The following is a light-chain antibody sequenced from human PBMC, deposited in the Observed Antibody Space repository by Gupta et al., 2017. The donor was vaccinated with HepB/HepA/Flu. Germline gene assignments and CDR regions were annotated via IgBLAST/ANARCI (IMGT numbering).Light chain of an antibody. CDR2: DAF. Sequence: EIVLTQSPATLSLSPGERATLSCRASQNIRTYAVWYQQKPGQAPRLIIYDAFNRATGIPARFSGSGSGTDFTLTISSLEPEDFAVYYCQQRSNWPKTFGQATMLQI. V-gene: IGKV3-11*01. CDR1: QNIRTY. J-gene: IGKJ1*01. CDR3: QQRSNWPKT.